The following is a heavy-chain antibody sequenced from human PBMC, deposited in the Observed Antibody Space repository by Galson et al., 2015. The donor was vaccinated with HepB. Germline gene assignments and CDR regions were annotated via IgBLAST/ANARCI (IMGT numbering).Heavy chain of an antibody. CDR1: GGTFSSYA. CDR3: ARMYSLRLGGDDY. D-gene: IGHD3-16*01. V-gene: IGHV1-69*04. CDR2: IIPILGIA. Sequence: SVKVSCKASGGTFSSYAISWVRQAPGQGLEWMGRIIPILGIANYAQKFQGRVTITADKSTSTAYMELSSLRSEDTAVYYCARMYSLRLGGDDYWGQGTLVTVFS. J-gene: IGHJ4*02.